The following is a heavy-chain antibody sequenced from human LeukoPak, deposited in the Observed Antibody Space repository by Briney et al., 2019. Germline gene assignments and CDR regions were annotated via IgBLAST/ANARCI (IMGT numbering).Heavy chain of an antibody. CDR3: ARAVRSGYDWKGAYYFDY. CDR2: IIPIFGTA. CDR1: GGTFSSHA. Sequence: SVKVSFKASGGTFSSHAFSWVRQPPGQGLGWVGGIIPIFGTANYAQKFQGRVTITTDESTSKAYMELSSLRSEDTAVYYCARAVRSGYDWKGAYYFDYWGQGTLVTVSS. J-gene: IGHJ4*02. D-gene: IGHD5-12*01. V-gene: IGHV1-69*05.